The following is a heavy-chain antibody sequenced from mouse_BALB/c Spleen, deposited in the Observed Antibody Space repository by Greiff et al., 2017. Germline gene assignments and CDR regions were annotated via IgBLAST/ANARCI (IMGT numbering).Heavy chain of an antibody. V-gene: IGHV14-4*02. D-gene: IGHD2-1*01. J-gene: IGHJ4*01. Sequence: EVKLEESGAELVRSGASVKLSCTASGFNIKDYYMHWVKQRPEQGLEWIGWIDPENGDTEYAPKFLGKATMTADTSSNTAYLQLSSLTSEDTAVYYCTIYYGHYYAMDYWGQGTSVTVAS. CDR2: IDPENGDT. CDR3: TIYYGHYYAMDY. CDR1: GFNIKDYY.